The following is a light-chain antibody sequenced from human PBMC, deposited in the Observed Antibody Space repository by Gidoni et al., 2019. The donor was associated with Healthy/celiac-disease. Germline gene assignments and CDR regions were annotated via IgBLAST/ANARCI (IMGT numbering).Light chain of an antibody. CDR3: QQYNSYLYT. CDR1: QSISSW. CDR2: DAS. J-gene: IGKJ2*01. Sequence: IQMSQSPSTLSASVVDRVTITCRASQSISSWLAWYQQKPGKAPKLLIYDASRLESGVPSRFSGSGSGTEFTLTISSLEPDDFATYYCQQYNSYLYTFGQGTKLEIK. V-gene: IGKV1-5*01.